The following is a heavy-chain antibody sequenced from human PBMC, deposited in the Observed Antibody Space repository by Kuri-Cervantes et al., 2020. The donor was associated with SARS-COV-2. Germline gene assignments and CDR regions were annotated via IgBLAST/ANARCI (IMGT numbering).Heavy chain of an antibody. V-gene: IGHV4-39*01. J-gene: IGHJ5*02. Sequence: GSLRLSCTVSVGSISSSSYYWGWIRQPPGKGLEWIGSIYYSGSTYYNPSLKSRVTISVDTSKNQFSLKLSSVTAADTAVYYCARVVTIFGVVTRSFDPWGQGTLVTVSS. CDR2: IYYSGST. CDR3: ARVVTIFGVVTRSFDP. D-gene: IGHD3-3*01. CDR1: VGSISSSSYY.